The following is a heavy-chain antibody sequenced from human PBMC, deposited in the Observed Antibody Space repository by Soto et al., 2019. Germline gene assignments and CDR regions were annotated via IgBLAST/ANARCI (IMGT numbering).Heavy chain of an antibody. CDR2: ISSNGGST. J-gene: IGHJ4*02. CDR1: GFTFSSYA. Sequence: HPGGSLRLSCAASGFTFSSYAMHWVRQAPGKGLEYVSAISSNGGSTYYANSVKGRFTISRDNSKNTLYLQMGSLRAEDMAVYYCARVAFYDFWNGYYKYFDYWGQGALVTVSS. V-gene: IGHV3-64*01. D-gene: IGHD3-3*01. CDR3: ARVAFYDFWNGYYKYFDY.